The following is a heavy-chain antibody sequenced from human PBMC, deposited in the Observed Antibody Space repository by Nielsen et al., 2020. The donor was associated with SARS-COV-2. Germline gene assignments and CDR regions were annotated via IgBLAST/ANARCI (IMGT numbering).Heavy chain of an antibody. D-gene: IGHD1-26*01. V-gene: IGHV3-11*01. J-gene: IGHJ4*02. CDR1: GFTFSDYY. CDR3: AREKLLTFYFDY. CDR2: ISSSGSTI. Sequence: GESLKISCAASGFTFSDYYMSWIRQAPGKGLEWVSYISSSGSTIYYADSVKGRFTISRDNAKNSLYLQMNSLRAEDTAVYYCAREKLLTFYFDYWGQGTLVTVSS.